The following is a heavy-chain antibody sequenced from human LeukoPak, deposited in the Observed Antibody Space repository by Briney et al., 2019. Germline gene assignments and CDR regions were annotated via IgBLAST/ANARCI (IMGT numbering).Heavy chain of an antibody. CDR2: IIPIFGTA. CDR3: SILWFGELPF. J-gene: IGHJ4*02. V-gene: IGHV1-69*13. CDR1: GGTFSSYA. Sequence: ASVKVPCKASGGTFSSYAISWVRQAPGQGLEWMGGIIPIFGTANYAQKFQGRVTITADESTSTAYMELSSLRSEDTAVYYCSILWFGELPFWGQETLVTVSS. D-gene: IGHD3-10*01.